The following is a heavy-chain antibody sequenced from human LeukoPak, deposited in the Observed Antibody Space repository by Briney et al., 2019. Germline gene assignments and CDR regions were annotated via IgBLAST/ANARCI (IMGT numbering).Heavy chain of an antibody. CDR1: GFTFSTYA. CDR3: AREGQWLVRGFDY. D-gene: IGHD6-19*01. V-gene: IGHV3-30-3*01. Sequence: GTSLRLSCAASGFTFSTYAIHWVRQAPGKGLEWVAVISNDGSNKYYADSVKGRFTISRDNSKNTVYLQMDSLGAEDAAVYYCAREGQWLVRGFDYWGQGTLVTVSS. CDR2: ISNDGSNK. J-gene: IGHJ4*02.